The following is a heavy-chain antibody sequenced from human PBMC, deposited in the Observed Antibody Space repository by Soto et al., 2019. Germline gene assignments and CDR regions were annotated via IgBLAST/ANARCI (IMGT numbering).Heavy chain of an antibody. Sequence: QVQLQESGPGLVKPSQTLSLTCTVSGGSISSGGYYWSWIRQHPGKGLEWIGYIYYIGSTYYTPSLKSRVSISVDTSKNPFSLKLSSVTAADTAVYYCARFYMVRGVMGAFDIWGQGTMVTVSS. V-gene: IGHV4-31*03. CDR3: ARFYMVRGVMGAFDI. J-gene: IGHJ3*02. CDR1: GGSISSGGYY. D-gene: IGHD3-10*01. CDR2: IYYIGST.